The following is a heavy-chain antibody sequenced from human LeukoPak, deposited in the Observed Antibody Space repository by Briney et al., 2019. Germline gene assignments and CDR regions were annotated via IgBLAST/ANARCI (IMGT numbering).Heavy chain of an antibody. CDR2: IDHSGST. CDR1: GYSISSGYY. V-gene: IGHV4-38-2*02. D-gene: IGHD3-10*01. Sequence: SETLSLTCTVSGYSISSGYYWGWIRQPPGKGLEWTGSIDHSGSTYYNPSLKSRITISVDTSKNQFSLKLTSVTAADTAVYYCARFGRFDFCFDYWGQGTLVTVSS. J-gene: IGHJ4*02. CDR3: ARFGRFDFCFDY.